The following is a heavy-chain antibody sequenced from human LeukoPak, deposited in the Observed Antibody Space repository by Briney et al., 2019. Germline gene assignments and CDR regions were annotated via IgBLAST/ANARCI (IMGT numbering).Heavy chain of an antibody. D-gene: IGHD5-12*01. CDR1: GDSITAYF. CDR3: ARTRGYSGRYYYMDV. Sequence: SETLSLTCTVSGDSITAYFWSWIRQPPGKGLEWIGYIYYSESPKYNTSLKSRVTISVDTSNNQLSLTLSSVTAADTAVYYCARTRGYSGRYYYMDVWGRGTTVTVSS. V-gene: IGHV4-59*08. CDR2: IYYSESP. J-gene: IGHJ6*03.